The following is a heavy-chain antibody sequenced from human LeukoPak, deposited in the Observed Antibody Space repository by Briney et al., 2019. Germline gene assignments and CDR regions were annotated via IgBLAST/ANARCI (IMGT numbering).Heavy chain of an antibody. CDR2: IYSGGST. CDR1: GFTVSSNY. Sequence: GGSLRLSCAASGFTVSSNYMSWVRQAPGKGLEWVSVIYSGGSTYYADSVKGRFTISRDNSKNTLYLQMNSLRAEDTAVYYCASFDYGGNSLHDAFDIWGQGTMVTVSS. D-gene: IGHD4-23*01. V-gene: IGHV3-53*01. CDR3: ASFDYGGNSLHDAFDI. J-gene: IGHJ3*02.